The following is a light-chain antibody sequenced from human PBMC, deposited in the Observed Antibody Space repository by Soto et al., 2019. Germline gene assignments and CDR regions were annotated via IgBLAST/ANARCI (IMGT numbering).Light chain of an antibody. J-gene: IGLJ1*01. CDR2: DVS. V-gene: IGLV2-14*03. Sequence: HSVLAQPASVSGSPGQSITISCTGTSNDIGGYDYVSWYQHHPGIAPKLIIYDVSDRPSGVSNRFSGSKSGNTASLTISGLQAEDEAEYYCNSYTTTSPLYVFGSGTKLTVL. CDR3: NSYTTTSPLYV. CDR1: SNDIGGYDY.